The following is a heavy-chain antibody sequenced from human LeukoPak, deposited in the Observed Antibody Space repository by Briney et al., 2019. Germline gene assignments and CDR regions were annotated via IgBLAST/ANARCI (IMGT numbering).Heavy chain of an antibody. V-gene: IGHV3-30*03. Sequence: PGGSLRLSCAASGFTFSTYDMHWVRQAPGKGLEWVAIISYDGSDKYYADSVKGRFTISRDNSKNTLYLQMNSLRAEDTAVYYCAREFHFWGQGTLVTVSS. CDR1: GFTFSTYD. CDR3: AREFHF. CDR2: ISYDGSDK. J-gene: IGHJ4*02.